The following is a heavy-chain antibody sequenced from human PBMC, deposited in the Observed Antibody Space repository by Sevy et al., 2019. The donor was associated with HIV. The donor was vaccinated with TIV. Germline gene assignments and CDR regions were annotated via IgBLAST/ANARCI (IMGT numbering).Heavy chain of an antibody. J-gene: IGHJ4*02. CDR1: GFTFSGSA. V-gene: IGHV3-73*01. Sequence: GGSLRLSCAASGFTFSGSAMHWVRQASGKGLEWVGRIRSKANSYATAYAASVKGRFTISRDDSKNTAYLQMNSLKTEDTAVYYCTRSMEWVVISSFDYWGQRTLVTVSS. D-gene: IGHD3-22*01. CDR3: TRSMEWVVISSFDY. CDR2: IRSKANSYAT.